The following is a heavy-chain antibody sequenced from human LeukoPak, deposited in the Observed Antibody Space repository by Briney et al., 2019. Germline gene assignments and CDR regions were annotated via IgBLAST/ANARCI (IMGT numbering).Heavy chain of an antibody. Sequence: SQTLSLTCTVYGGSISIYYWRWIRQPPGKGQEMIGYISYSWSTNYNPSLKSRVTISVDTSKNQFSLKLSSVTAADTAVYYCARDSSGLNWFDPWGQGTLVTGSS. D-gene: IGHD6-19*01. CDR2: ISYSWST. J-gene: IGHJ5*02. CDR3: ARDSSGLNWFDP. CDR1: GGSISIYY. V-gene: IGHV4-59*01.